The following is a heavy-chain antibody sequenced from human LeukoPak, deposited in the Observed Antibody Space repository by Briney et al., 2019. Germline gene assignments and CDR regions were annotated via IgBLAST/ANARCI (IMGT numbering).Heavy chain of an antibody. Sequence: GGSLRLSCAASGFTFSGYSMNWVRQAPGKRLEWVSSISSSSRYIFYADSVKGRFTISRDNSKNTLYLQMNSLRAEDTAVYYCARTSGWADYWGQGTLVTVSS. CDR2: ISSSSRYI. D-gene: IGHD6-19*01. J-gene: IGHJ4*02. V-gene: IGHV3-21*04. CDR3: ARTSGWADY. CDR1: GFTFSGYS.